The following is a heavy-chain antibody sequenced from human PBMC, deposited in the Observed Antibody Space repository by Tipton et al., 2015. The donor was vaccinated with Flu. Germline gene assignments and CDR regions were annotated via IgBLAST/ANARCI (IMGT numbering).Heavy chain of an antibody. CDR2: ITYSGNT. CDR3: AEKGINGYNWWLY. D-gene: IGHD5-24*01. J-gene: IGHJ4*02. CDR1: GGSITSKSYY. V-gene: IGHV4-39*01. Sequence: GLVKPSETLSLTCTVSGGSITSKSYYWVWIRQPPGKGLEWIGSITYSGNTYYNPSLRSRITMSVDTSKNQFSLKLSSVTAADTAVYYCAEKGINGYNWWLYWGQGTLVTVSS.